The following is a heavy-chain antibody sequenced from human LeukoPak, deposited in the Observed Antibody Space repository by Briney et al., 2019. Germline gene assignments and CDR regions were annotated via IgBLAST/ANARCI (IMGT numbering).Heavy chain of an antibody. Sequence: PSGGSTRYAPKFQGRVTMTRERATRTVYMEMRRLRSEDTAVYYCARVDCSSGRCYTLDFDYWGQGTLVTVSS. J-gene: IGHJ4*02. D-gene: IGHD2-2*02. CDR3: ARVDCSSGRCYTLDFDY. CDR2: PSGGST. V-gene: IGHV1-46*03.